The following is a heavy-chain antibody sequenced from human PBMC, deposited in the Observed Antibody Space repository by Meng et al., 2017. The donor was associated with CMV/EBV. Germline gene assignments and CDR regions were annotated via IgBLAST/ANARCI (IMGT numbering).Heavy chain of an antibody. Sequence: EVAESGPGLVKPSETLSLPCTVSGGSISSSSYYWGWIRQPPGKGLEWIGSIYYSGSTYYNPSLKSRVTISVDTSKNQFSLKLSSVTAADTAVYYCARAIVLMVYAENWFDPWGQGTLVTVSS. CDR2: IYYSGST. D-gene: IGHD2-8*01. CDR3: ARAIVLMVYAENWFDP. J-gene: IGHJ5*02. V-gene: IGHV4-39*07. CDR1: GGSISSSSYY.